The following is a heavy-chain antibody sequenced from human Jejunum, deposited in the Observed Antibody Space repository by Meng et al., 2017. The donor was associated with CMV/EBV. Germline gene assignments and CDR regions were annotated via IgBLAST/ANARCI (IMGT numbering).Heavy chain of an antibody. D-gene: IGHD3-3*01. J-gene: IGHJ4*02. CDR2: IYSGGGT. CDR3: ASDGNGYYVDY. Sequence: EVQLVESGGGLVPPGGSLRLSCVVSGFIVSSNYMSWVRQAPGKGLEWVSVIYSGGGTLYADSVKGRFTISRDISQNTVHLHMNSLRVEDTAVYYCASDGNGYYVDYWGQGTLVTVSS. CDR1: GFIVSSNY. V-gene: IGHV3-66*01.